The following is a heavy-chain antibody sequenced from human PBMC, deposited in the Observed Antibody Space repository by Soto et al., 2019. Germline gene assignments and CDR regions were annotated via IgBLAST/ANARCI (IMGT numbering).Heavy chain of an antibody. CDR1: GFSFSAYN. J-gene: IGHJ4*02. Sequence: EVQLVESGGGLVKPGGSLRLSCTGSGFSFSAYNINWVHQAPGKGLEWVSSISVGSTHIYQPDSMKGRFTISRDNAKNSVYLQINSLRDEDTAVYYCARSPEVGVRGGYWGQGTLVTVSS. D-gene: IGHD3-16*01. V-gene: IGHV3-21*01. CDR2: ISVGSTHI. CDR3: ARSPEVGVRGGY.